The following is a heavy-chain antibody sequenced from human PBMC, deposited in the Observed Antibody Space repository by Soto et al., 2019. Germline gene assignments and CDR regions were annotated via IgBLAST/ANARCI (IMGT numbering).Heavy chain of an antibody. CDR2: TSTFNGEA. D-gene: IGHD3-10*01. V-gene: IGHV1-18*01. Sequence: QVQLVQSGAEVKKPGASVKVSCKASGYSFTSTGISWVRQAPGQGPEWMGWTSTFNGEAKYAQKLQVRVTMTTDTSTTTAYMELRSLTSDDTAVYYCARDLDGSGSYFTDYWGQGTLVTVAS. CDR3: ARDLDGSGSYFTDY. CDR1: GYSFTSTG. J-gene: IGHJ4*02.